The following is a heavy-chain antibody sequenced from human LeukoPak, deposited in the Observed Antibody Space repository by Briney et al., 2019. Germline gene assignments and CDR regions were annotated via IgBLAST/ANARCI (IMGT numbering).Heavy chain of an antibody. V-gene: IGHV1-2*06. Sequence: ASVKVSCEVVAYDFTGYYIHWVRQAPGQGPEWMGRLNPNTGHAVYAFKFQGRVTITGDTSSNTAYMEVTRLTSDDTAPYYCAKDRDGANRIILWGQGTLVTVSS. D-gene: IGHD5-24*01. CDR2: LNPNTGHA. J-gene: IGHJ4*02. CDR1: AYDFTGYY. CDR3: AKDRDGANRIIL.